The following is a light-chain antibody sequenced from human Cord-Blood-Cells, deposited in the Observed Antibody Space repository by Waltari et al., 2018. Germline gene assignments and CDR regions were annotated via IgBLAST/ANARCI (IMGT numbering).Light chain of an antibody. CDR1: SSDVGGYNY. CDR3: SSYTSSSTWV. Sequence: QSALTQPASVSVSPGQSITISCTGTSSDVGGYNYVSSYQQHPGKAPKLMIYDVSNRPSGVSKRFSGSKSCDTASPTIFGLQAGDEADYYCSSYTSSSTWVFGGGTKLTVL. CDR2: DVS. V-gene: IGLV2-14*03. J-gene: IGLJ3*02.